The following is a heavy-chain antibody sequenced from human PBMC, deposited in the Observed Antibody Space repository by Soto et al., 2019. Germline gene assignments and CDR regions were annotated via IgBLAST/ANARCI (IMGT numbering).Heavy chain of an antibody. CDR1: GGTFSSYA. J-gene: IGHJ6*02. Sequence: QVQLVQSGAEVKKPGSSVKVSCKASGGTFSSYAISWVRQAPGQGLEWMGGIIPIFGTANYAQKFQGRVTITADESTSTAYMGLSSLRSEDTAVYYCARSRFEYSSSSLPNQFYYSYGMDVWGQGTTVTVSS. CDR2: IIPIFGTA. V-gene: IGHV1-69*01. D-gene: IGHD6-6*01. CDR3: ARSRFEYSSSSLPNQFYYSYGMDV.